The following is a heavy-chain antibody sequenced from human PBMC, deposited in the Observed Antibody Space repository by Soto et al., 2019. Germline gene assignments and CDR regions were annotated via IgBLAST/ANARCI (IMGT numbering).Heavy chain of an antibody. V-gene: IGHV3-15*01. CDR1: GFTFSNAW. Sequence: EVQLVESGGGLVKPGGSLRLSCAASGFTFSNAWMSWVRQAPGKGLEWVGRIKSKTDGGTTDYAAPVKGRFTISRDDSKNTLYLQMNSLKTEDTAVYYCTTDRNDFRSGYYVMYYFDYWGQGTLVTVSS. CDR2: IKSKTDGGTT. D-gene: IGHD3-3*01. CDR3: TTDRNDFRSGYYVMYYFDY. J-gene: IGHJ4*02.